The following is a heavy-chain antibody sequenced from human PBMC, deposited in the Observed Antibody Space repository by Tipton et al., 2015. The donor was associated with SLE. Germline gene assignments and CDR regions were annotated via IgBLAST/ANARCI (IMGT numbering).Heavy chain of an antibody. J-gene: IGHJ4*02. CDR3: ARPRVKYSSSAFDY. Sequence: TLSLTCAVYGGSFSGYYWSWIRQPPGKGLEWIGEINHSGSTNYNPSLKSRVTISVDTSKNQFSLKLSSVTAADTAVYHCARPRVKYSSSAFDYWGQGTLVTVSS. V-gene: IGHV4-34*01. CDR1: GGSFSGYY. CDR2: INHSGST. D-gene: IGHD6-6*01.